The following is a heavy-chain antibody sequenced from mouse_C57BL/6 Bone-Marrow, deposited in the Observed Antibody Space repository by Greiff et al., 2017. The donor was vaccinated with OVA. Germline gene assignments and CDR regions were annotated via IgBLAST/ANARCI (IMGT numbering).Heavy chain of an antibody. CDR1: GFTFSDYG. V-gene: IGHV5-15*01. Sequence: EVKLMESGGGLVQPGGSLKLSCAASGFTFSDYGMAWARQAPRKGPEWVAFISNLAYSIYYADTVTGRFTISRENAKNTLYLEMSSLRSEDTAMYYCARQDGYSFDYWGQGTTLTVSS. CDR2: ISNLAYSI. D-gene: IGHD2-3*01. CDR3: ARQDGYSFDY. J-gene: IGHJ2*01.